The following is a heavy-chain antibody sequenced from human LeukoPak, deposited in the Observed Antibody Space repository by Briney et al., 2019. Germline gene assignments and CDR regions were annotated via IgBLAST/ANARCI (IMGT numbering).Heavy chain of an antibody. CDR2: ISETGDST. J-gene: IGHJ4*02. D-gene: IGHD2-15*01. Sequence: GGSLRLSCSASGFAFSSSAMSWVRQAPGKGPVWVSAISETGDSTYYADSVKGRFTISRDNSKNTLYLQMNSLRAEDTAVYCCAKSGSSRYFVRWGQGTLVTVSS. CDR1: GFAFSSSA. CDR3: AKSGSSRYFVR. V-gene: IGHV3-23*01.